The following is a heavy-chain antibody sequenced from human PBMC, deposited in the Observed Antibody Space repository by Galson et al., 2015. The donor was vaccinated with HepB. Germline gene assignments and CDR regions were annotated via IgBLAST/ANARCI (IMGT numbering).Heavy chain of an antibody. Sequence: LSLTCTVSGGSISSGGYYWSWIRQHPGKGLEWIGYIYYSGSTYYNPSLKSRVTISVDTSKNQFSLKLSSVTAADTAVYYCARGSLSGGYYYGMDVWGQGTTVTVSS. V-gene: IGHV4-31*03. CDR1: GGSISSGGYY. CDR2: IYYSGST. D-gene: IGHD6-25*01. CDR3: ARGSLSGGYYYGMDV. J-gene: IGHJ6*02.